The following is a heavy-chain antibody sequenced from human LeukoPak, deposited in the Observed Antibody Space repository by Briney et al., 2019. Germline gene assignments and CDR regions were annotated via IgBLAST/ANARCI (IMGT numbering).Heavy chain of an antibody. Sequence: GGSLRLSCAASGFTFSDYYMNWIRQAPGKGLEWVSHISSSGSTIYYADSVKGRFTISRDNSKNTLYLQMNSLRAEDTAVYYCAKGYSSGYLLDYWGQGTLVTVSS. D-gene: IGHD3-22*01. CDR3: AKGYSSGYLLDY. V-gene: IGHV3-11*04. J-gene: IGHJ4*02. CDR1: GFTFSDYY. CDR2: ISSSGSTI.